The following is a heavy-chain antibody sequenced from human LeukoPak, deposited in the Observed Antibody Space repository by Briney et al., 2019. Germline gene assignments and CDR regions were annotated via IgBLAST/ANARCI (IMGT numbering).Heavy chain of an antibody. CDR3: ARALTTADAFDI. V-gene: IGHV3-21*01. CDR2: ISSSSYI. CDR1: GFTFSTYS. D-gene: IGHD3-3*01. J-gene: IGHJ3*02. Sequence: GGSLRLSCAASGFTFSTYSMNWVRQAPGKGLEWVSSISSSSYIFSADSVKGRFTISRDNAKNSLYLQMNSLRAEDTAVYYCARALTTADAFDIWGLGTMVTVSS.